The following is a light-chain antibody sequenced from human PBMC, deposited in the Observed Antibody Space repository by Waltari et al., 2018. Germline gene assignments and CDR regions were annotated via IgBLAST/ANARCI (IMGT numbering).Light chain of an antibody. CDR1: QDIINY. CDR2: DAS. V-gene: IGKV1-33*01. Sequence: DIQMTQSPSSLSASVGDRVTITCQASQDIINYLNWFQQKPGKAPKLLIYDASSLEEGVPPRFSGTRSGKDSTYTISSLQPEDIGTYYGQQYYNFPLHFGHGTRLAIK. J-gene: IGKJ5*01. CDR3: QQYYNFPLH.